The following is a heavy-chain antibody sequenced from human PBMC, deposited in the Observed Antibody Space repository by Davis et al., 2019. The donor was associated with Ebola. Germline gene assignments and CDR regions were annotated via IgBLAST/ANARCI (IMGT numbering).Heavy chain of an antibody. Sequence: GESLKISCAASGFTFSSYWMSWVRQAPGKGLEWVSAISGSGGSTYYADSVKGRFTISRDNSKNTLYLQMNSLRAEDTAVYYCARDTVWFGTSYYFDYWGQGTLVTVSS. CDR2: ISGSGGST. CDR3: ARDTVWFGTSYYFDY. CDR1: GFTFSSYW. D-gene: IGHD3-10*01. V-gene: IGHV3-23*01. J-gene: IGHJ4*02.